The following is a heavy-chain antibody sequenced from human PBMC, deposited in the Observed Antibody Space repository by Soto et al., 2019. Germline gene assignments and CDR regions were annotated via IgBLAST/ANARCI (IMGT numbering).Heavy chain of an antibody. CDR2: SYSSGST. CDR3: ARLGGLLWFGELLNNWFDP. CDR1: GGSISSSSYY. D-gene: IGHD3-10*01. Sequence: QLQLQESGPGLVKPSETLSLTCTVSGGSISSSSYYWGWIRQPPGKGLEGVGSSYSSGSTYYNPSLKSRVTKTVDTSKNQLSLKLSSVTAAATAVYYFARLGGLLWFGELLNNWFDPWGQGTLVTVSS. V-gene: IGHV4-39*01. J-gene: IGHJ5*02.